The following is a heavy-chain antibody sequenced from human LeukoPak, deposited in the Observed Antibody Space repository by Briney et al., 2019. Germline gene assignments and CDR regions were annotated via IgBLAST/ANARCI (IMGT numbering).Heavy chain of an antibody. Sequence: SETLSLTCTVSGGSISSSSYYWGWIRQPPGKGLEWTGSIYYSGSTYYNPSLKSRVTISVDTSKNQFSLKLSSVTAADTAVYYCARRGTYCSGGSCYGYYFDYWGQGTLVTVSS. CDR2: IYYSGST. V-gene: IGHV4-39*01. J-gene: IGHJ4*02. CDR3: ARRGTYCSGGSCYGYYFDY. CDR1: GGSISSSSYY. D-gene: IGHD2-15*01.